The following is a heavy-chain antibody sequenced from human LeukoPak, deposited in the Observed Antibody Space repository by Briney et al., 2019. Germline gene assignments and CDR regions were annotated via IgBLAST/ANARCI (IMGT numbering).Heavy chain of an antibody. CDR1: GGTFSSYA. CDR2: IIPILGIA. Sequence: SVKVSCKASGGTFSSYAISWVRQAPGQGLEWMGRIIPILGIANYAQKLQGRVTMTTDTSTSTAYMELRSLRSDDTAVYYCARDPITIFGVASLTDVWGQGTTVIVSS. D-gene: IGHD3-3*01. CDR3: ARDPITIFGVASLTDV. V-gene: IGHV1-69*04. J-gene: IGHJ6*02.